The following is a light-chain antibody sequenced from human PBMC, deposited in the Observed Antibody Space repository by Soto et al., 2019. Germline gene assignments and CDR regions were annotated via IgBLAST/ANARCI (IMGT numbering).Light chain of an antibody. CDR3: MQTLLSWT. J-gene: IGKJ1*01. CDR2: LAS. V-gene: IGKV2-28*01. Sequence: EIVMTQSPLSLPVTPGEPASISCRSSQSLLHTNGYYYLDWYMQRPGQSPKLLIFLASNRASGXPVXFSGSGSGTDFTLKISRVEPEDVGVYYCMQTLLSWTFGQGTKVEIK. CDR1: QSLLHTNGYYY.